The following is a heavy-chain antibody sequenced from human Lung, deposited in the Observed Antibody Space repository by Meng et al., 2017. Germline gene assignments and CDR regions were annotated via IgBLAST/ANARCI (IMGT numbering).Heavy chain of an antibody. Sequence: QGQLQEPGPGLVKPSHTLSLTCTVSGGSISSSNYYWSWIRQPPGKGLEWSGHIYNSGSTYYNPSLKSRITISVDTSKNQFSLKLSSVTAADTAVYYCARGQKGYFDLWGRGTLVTVSS. CDR3: ARGQKGYFDL. CDR1: GGSISSSNYY. V-gene: IGHV4-30-4*01. CDR2: IYNSGST. J-gene: IGHJ2*01.